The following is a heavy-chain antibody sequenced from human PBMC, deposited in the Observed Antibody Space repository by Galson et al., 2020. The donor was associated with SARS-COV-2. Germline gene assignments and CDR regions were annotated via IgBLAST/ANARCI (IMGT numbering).Heavy chain of an antibody. CDR1: GFTVDDYA. CDR3: AKGDDSSDFHHRGTKFDP. J-gene: IGHJ5*02. V-gene: IGHV3-9*01. CDR2: ISWNSGSI. D-gene: IGHD3-22*01. Sequence: GGSLRLSCAASGFTVDDYAMHWVRQAPGKGLEWVSGISWNSGSIGYADSVKGRFTISRDNAKNSLYLQMNSLRAEDTAFYYCAKGDDSSDFHHRGTKFDPWGQGTLVTVSS.